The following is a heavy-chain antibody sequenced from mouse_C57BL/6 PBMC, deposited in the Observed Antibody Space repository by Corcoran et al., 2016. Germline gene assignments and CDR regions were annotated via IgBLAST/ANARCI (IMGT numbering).Heavy chain of an antibody. D-gene: IGHD2-3*01. CDR3: ARDDGYYPWFAY. CDR1: GYSITSGYY. J-gene: IGHJ3*01. CDR2: ISYDGSN. Sequence: DVQLQESGPGLVKPSQSLSLTCSVTGYSITSGYYWNWIRQFPGNKLEWMGYISYDGSNNYNPSLKNRISITRDTSKNQFFLKLNSVTTEDTATYYCARDDGYYPWFAYWGQGTLVTVSA. V-gene: IGHV3-6*01.